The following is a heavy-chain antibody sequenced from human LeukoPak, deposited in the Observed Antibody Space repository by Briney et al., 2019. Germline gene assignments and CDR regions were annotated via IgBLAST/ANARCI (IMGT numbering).Heavy chain of an antibody. Sequence: GGSLRLSCAASGFTFSSYGMHWVRQAPGKGLEWVAVISYDGSNKYYADSVKGRFTISRDNSKNTLYLQMNSLRAEDTAVYYCAKAVVVVAAAFDIWGQGTMVTVSS. CDR1: GFTFSSYG. V-gene: IGHV3-30*18. CDR2: ISYDGSNK. CDR3: AKAVVVVAAAFDI. D-gene: IGHD2-15*01. J-gene: IGHJ3*02.